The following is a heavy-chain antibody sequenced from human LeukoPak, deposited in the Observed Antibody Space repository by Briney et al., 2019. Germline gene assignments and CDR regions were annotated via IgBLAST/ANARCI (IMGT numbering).Heavy chain of an antibody. Sequence: GASVKVSCKASGYTFSNYALNWVRQAPGQSLEWLGWINVEDGQTQYSRKFQGRVTITRDTSARKGYLELSSLTSEDTAVYFCARGHDGGYGGFDYWGQGTLVTVSS. CDR3: ARGHDGGYGGFDY. CDR1: GYTFSNYA. V-gene: IGHV1-3*01. J-gene: IGHJ4*02. D-gene: IGHD4-23*01. CDR2: INVEDGQT.